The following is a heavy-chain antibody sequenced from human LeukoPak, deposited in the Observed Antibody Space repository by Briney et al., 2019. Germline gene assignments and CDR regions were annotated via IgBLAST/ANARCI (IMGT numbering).Heavy chain of an antibody. CDR2: ISYSGST. V-gene: IGHV4-39*01. J-gene: IGHJ6*03. Sequence: SETLSLTCTVSGGSISSSSYYWGWIRQPPGKGLEWIGSISYSGSTYYNPSLKSRVTISVDTSKNQFSLKLSSVTAADTAVYYCASRYSSRTTLSYYYMDVWGKGTTVTVSS. D-gene: IGHD6-13*01. CDR1: GGSISSSSYY. CDR3: ASRYSSRTTLSYYYMDV.